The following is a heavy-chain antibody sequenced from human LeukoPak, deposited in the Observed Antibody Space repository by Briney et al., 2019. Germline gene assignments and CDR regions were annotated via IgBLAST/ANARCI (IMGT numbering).Heavy chain of an antibody. CDR1: GYTFTGYY. D-gene: IGHD2-8*01. Sequence: GASVKVSCKASGYTFTGYYMHWVRQAPGQGLEWMGWMNPSSGNTGYAQKFQGRLTRTRNTSISTAYMDLSSLRSDDTAVYYCARRDCTTGACRFDDWGQGTRVSVSP. V-gene: IGHV1-8*02. CDR2: MNPSSGNT. J-gene: IGHJ4*02. CDR3: ARRDCTTGACRFDD.